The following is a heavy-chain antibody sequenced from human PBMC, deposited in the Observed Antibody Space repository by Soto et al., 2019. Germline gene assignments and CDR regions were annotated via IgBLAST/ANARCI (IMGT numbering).Heavy chain of an antibody. Sequence: PSETLSLTCTVSGRTFSINADFWYLACIRQPPGKVLEWIVSIDNGGNTYYNPPLKSRVIISADTSKNKFSLKLSSVTAADTAVYECARRKAWGEYFQHWGQGTLVTVSS. J-gene: IGHJ1*01. D-gene: IGHD3-16*01. V-gene: IGHV4-39*01. CDR3: ARRKAWGEYFQH. CDR2: IDNGGNT. CDR1: GRTFSINADF.